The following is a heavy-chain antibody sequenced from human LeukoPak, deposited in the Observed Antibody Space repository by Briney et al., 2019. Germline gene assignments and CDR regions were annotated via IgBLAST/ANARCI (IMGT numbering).Heavy chain of an antibody. J-gene: IGHJ4*02. D-gene: IGHD6-6*01. CDR2: ISGGGGTT. CDR3: AKGLMAARPHYFDY. CDR1: GFTFSSYA. V-gene: IGHV3-23*01. Sequence: PGGSLRLSCAASGFTFSSYAMSWVRQAPGKGLEWVSAISGGGGTTYNADSMKGRFTISRDNSKNTLYLQMSSLRADDTAVYYCAKGLMAARPHYFDYWGQGTLVTVSP.